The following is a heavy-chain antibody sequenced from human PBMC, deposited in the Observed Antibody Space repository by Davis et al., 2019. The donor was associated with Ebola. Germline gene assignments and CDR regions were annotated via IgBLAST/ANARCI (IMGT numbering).Heavy chain of an antibody. J-gene: IGHJ4*02. D-gene: IGHD3-10*01. V-gene: IGHV3-21*01. Sequence: PGGSLRLSCAASGFTFSSYSMNWVRQAPGKGLEWVSSISSSSSYIYYADSVKGRFTISRDNAKNSLYLQMNSLRAEDTAVYYCARVPTMVRGVTFDYWGQGTLVTVSS. CDR2: ISSSSSYI. CDR3: ARVPTMVRGVTFDY. CDR1: GFTFSSYS.